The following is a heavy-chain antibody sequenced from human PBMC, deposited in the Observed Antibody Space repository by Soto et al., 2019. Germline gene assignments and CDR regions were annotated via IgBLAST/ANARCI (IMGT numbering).Heavy chain of an antibody. CDR3: AREDTRWFDP. V-gene: IGHV4-59*01. CDR2: IYQSGTT. J-gene: IGHJ5*02. CDR1: DGSIRSYY. Sequence: LSLTCTVSDGSIRSYYWSWIRLPPGKGLEWIGYIYQSGTTTYNPSLKSRVTMSIDTSKNQVSLKLSSLTAADTAVYYCAREDTRWFDPWGQGTLVTISS. D-gene: IGHD3-3*01.